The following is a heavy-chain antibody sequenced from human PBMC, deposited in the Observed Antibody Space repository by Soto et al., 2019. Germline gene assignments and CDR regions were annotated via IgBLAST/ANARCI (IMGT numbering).Heavy chain of an antibody. Sequence: SETLSLTCTVSGGSISSYYWSWIRQPPGKGLEWIGYIYYSGSTNYNPSLKSRVTISVDTSKNQFSLKLSSVTAADTAVYYCARQHYDFWSVESWGPAFDIWGQGTMVTVSS. CDR3: ARQHYDFWSVESWGPAFDI. V-gene: IGHV4-59*08. CDR1: GGSISSYY. J-gene: IGHJ3*02. CDR2: IYYSGST. D-gene: IGHD3-3*01.